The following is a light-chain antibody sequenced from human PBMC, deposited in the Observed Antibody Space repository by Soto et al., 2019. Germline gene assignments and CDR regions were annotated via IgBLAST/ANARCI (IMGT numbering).Light chain of an antibody. CDR2: SAS. J-gene: IGKJ3*01. CDR1: QSVNSN. Sequence: EIVMTQSPATLSVSPGERATLSCRASQSVNSNLAWYQQKPGQAPRLLIYSASIRATGIPARFSGSGSGTEFTLTISSLQSEDFAVYYCQQYNNWPLTFGPGTKVDIK. V-gene: IGKV3-15*01. CDR3: QQYNNWPLT.